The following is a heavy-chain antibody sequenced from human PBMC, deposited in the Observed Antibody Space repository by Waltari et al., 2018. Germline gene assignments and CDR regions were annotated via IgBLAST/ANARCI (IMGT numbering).Heavy chain of an antibody. CDR3: ARDIGNGPYLDY. J-gene: IGHJ4*02. Sequence: EGQLLEHGGGLVQPGGSLRLSCTASGFPLSAYGMAWVRQAPGRGLEGVSAMTGDRETFYASSVKGRFTISIDTSKDTLYLQMTSLGAEDTAVYYCARDIGNGPYLDYWGQGTLVTVSS. V-gene: IGHV3-23*01. CDR2: MTGDRET. CDR1: GFPLSAYG. D-gene: IGHD1-26*01.